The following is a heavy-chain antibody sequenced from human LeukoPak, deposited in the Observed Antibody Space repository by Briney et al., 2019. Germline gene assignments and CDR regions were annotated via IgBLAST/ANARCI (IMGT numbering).Heavy chain of an antibody. CDR1: GFTFSSYA. J-gene: IGHJ4*02. V-gene: IGHV3-30-3*01. CDR2: ISYDGSNK. Sequence: GGSLRLSCAASGFTFSSYAMHWVRQAPGKGLEWVAVISYDGSNKYYADSVKGRFTISRDNSKNTLYLQINSLRAEDTAVYYCARDYGDYVLGYWGQGTLVTVSS. CDR3: ARDYGDYVLGY. D-gene: IGHD4-17*01.